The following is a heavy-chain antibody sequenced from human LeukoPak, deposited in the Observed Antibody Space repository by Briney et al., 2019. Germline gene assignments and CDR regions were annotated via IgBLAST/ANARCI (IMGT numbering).Heavy chain of an antibody. CDR1: GFTFDDYG. J-gene: IGHJ4*02. CDR3: AKDYGYSSSWYDY. CDR2: ISWSSASV. D-gene: IGHD6-13*01. V-gene: IGHV3-9*01. Sequence: GRSLRLSCEASGFTFDDYGMHWVRQAPGKGLEWVSTISWSSASVGYVDSVKGRFTISRDNAKKTLYLQMNSLRPEDTALYYCAKDYGYSSSWYDYWGQGTLVTVSS.